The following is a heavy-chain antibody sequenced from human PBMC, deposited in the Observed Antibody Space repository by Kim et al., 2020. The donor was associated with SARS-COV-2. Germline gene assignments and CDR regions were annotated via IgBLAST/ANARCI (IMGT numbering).Heavy chain of an antibody. CDR2: IYYSGST. Sequence: SETLSLTCTVSGGSISSSSYYWGWIRQPPGKGLEWIGSIYYSGSTYYNPSLKSRVTISVDTSKNQFSLKLSSVTAADTAVYYCARVLIGVGATKRGNWFDPWGQGTLVTVSS. D-gene: IGHD1-26*01. V-gene: IGHV4-39*07. CDR3: ARVLIGVGATKRGNWFDP. CDR1: GGSISSSSYY. J-gene: IGHJ5*02.